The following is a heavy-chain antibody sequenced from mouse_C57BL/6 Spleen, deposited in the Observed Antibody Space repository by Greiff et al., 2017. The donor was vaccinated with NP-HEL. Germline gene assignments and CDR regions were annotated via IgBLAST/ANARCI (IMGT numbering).Heavy chain of an antibody. CDR1: GFTFSSYG. CDR3: ARGGDSGPMDY. V-gene: IGHV5-6*01. Sequence: EVQLVESGGDLVKPGGSLKLSCAASGFTFSSYGMSWVRQTPDKRLEWVATISSGGSYTYYPDSVKGRFTIARDNAKNTLYLQMSSLKSEDTARYYCARGGDSGPMDYWGQGTSVTVSS. D-gene: IGHD3-1*01. CDR2: ISSGGSYT. J-gene: IGHJ4*01.